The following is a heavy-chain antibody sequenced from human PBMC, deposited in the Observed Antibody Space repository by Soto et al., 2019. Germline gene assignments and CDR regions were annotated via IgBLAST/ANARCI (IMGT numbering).Heavy chain of an antibody. CDR1: GYTFTSYA. J-gene: IGHJ4*02. CDR3: ANALGLYYFDY. Sequence: QVQLVQSGAEVKKPGASVKVSCKASGYTFTSYAMHWVRQAPGQRLEWMGWINAGNGNTKYSQKFQGRVTITRDTSASTAYMELSSLSSEDTAVYYCANALGLYYFDYWGQGTLVTVSS. V-gene: IGHV1-3*01. D-gene: IGHD2-8*01. CDR2: INAGNGNT.